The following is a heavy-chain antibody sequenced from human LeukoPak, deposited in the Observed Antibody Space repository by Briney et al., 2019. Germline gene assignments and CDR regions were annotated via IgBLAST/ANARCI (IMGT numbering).Heavy chain of an antibody. CDR1: GGSISSSSYY. CDR3: AKTYYYDSSGCDY. D-gene: IGHD3-22*01. Sequence: SETLSLTCTVSGGSISSSSYYWGWIRQPPGKGLEWIGSIYYSGSTYYNPSLKSRVTISVDTSKNQFSLKLSSVTAADTAVYYCAKTYYYDSSGCDYWGQGTLVTVSS. V-gene: IGHV4-39*01. CDR2: IYYSGST. J-gene: IGHJ4*02.